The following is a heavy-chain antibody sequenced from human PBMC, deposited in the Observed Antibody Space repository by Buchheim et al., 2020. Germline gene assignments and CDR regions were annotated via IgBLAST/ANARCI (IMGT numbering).Heavy chain of an antibody. D-gene: IGHD1-26*01. CDR3: AMGANASGWYDH. Sequence: EVQLLESGGGLVQPGGSLRLSCAASGFTFRKCAMSWVRQAPGKGLEWVSGISDSGGTTYYADSGKGRFTISRDNSKNTLYMQMNSLRAEDTAVYYCAMGANASGWYDHWGQGSL. CDR2: ISDSGGTT. J-gene: IGHJ5*02. CDR1: GFTFRKCA. V-gene: IGHV3-23*01.